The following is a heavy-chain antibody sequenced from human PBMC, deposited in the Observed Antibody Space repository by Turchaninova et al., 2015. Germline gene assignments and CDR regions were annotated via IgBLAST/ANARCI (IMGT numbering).Heavy chain of an antibody. Sequence: QVXXVQSGAEVXKXGAXXKVSXXALGYTCTSYDFNWGRQATGQGLEWVGWMNPNSGNAGYGQNFQGRVTITRNTSINTAYMELSSLRSEDTAVYYCARSPAWGSGNYLYYFDYWGQGTLVTVSS. CDR2: MNPNSGNA. CDR3: ARSPAWGSGNYLYYFDY. CDR1: GYTCTSYD. J-gene: IGHJ4*02. V-gene: IGHV1-8*01. D-gene: IGHD3-10*01.